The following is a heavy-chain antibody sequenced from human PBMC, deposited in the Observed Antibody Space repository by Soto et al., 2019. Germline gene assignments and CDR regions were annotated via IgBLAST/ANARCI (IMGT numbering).Heavy chain of an antibody. Sequence: EVQLVESGGGLVQPGGSLRLSCAASGFTCSSYSMNWVRQAPGKGLEWVSYISSSSSTIYYADSVKGRFTISRDNAKNSLYLQMNSLRAEDTAVYYCARDRSPGDWYFDLWGRGTLVTVSS. CDR2: ISSSSSTI. V-gene: IGHV3-48*01. D-gene: IGHD1-26*01. J-gene: IGHJ2*01. CDR3: ARDRSPGDWYFDL. CDR1: GFTCSSYS.